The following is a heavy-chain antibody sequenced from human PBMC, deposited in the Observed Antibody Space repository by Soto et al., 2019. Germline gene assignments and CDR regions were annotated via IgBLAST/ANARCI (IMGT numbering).Heavy chain of an antibody. V-gene: IGHV1-46*01. CDR1: GYTFTSYY. D-gene: IGHD4-17*01. Sequence: ASVKVSCKASGYTFTSYYMHWVRQAPGQGLEWMGIINPSGGSTSYAQKFQGRVTMTRDTSTSTVYMELSSLRSEDTAVYYCGRKYGHDAFDIWGQGTMVTVSS. CDR2: INPSGGST. CDR3: GRKYGHDAFDI. J-gene: IGHJ3*02.